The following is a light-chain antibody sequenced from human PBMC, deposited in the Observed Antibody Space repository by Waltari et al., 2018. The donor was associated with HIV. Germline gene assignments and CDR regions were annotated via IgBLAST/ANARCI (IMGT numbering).Light chain of an antibody. CDR3: TSWDDSLSGWM. CDR2: RNN. V-gene: IGLV1-47*01. Sequence: QSVLTQPPSASGTPGQRVAISCSGSSSNLGNNFVYWYQHPPGTTPKLLIYRNNQRPSGVPYRFSGSKSGTSASLAISGLRFEEEADYYCTSWDDSLSGWMFGGGTTLTVL. J-gene: IGLJ3*02. CDR1: SSNLGNNF.